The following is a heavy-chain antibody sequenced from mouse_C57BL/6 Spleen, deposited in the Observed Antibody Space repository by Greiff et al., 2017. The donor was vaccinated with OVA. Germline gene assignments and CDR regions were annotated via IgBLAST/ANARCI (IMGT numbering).Heavy chain of an antibody. CDR1: GYTFTSYW. V-gene: IGHV1-7*01. CDR2: INPSSGYT. CDR3: ARDIYDGYYRFAY. J-gene: IGHJ3*01. Sequence: QVQLQQSGAELAKPGASVKLSCKASGYTFTSYWMHWVKQRPGQGLEWIGYINPSSGYTKYNQKFKDKATLTADKSSSTAYMQLSSLTYEDSAFYYCARDIYDGYYRFAYWGQGTLVTVSA. D-gene: IGHD2-3*01.